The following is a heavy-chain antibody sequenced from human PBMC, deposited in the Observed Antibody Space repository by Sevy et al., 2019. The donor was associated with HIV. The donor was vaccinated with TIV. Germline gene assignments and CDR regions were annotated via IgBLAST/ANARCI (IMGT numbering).Heavy chain of an antibody. J-gene: IGHJ4*02. D-gene: IGHD3-10*01. CDR1: GFTFSDYW. V-gene: IGHV3-7*01. CDR2: INRDGSGK. Sequence: GGSLRLSCAASGFTFSDYWMTWVRQSPGKGLEWVANINRDGSGKYYVDSVKGRFTISRHNLRKSVYLQMTSLRAEDTAVYYCARLFYGSPDHWGQGTLATVSS. CDR3: ARLFYGSPDH.